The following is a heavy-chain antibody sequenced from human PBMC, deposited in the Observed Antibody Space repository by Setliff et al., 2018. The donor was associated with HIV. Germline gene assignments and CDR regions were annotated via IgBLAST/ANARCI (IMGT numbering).Heavy chain of an antibody. V-gene: IGHV4-4*08. D-gene: IGHD7-27*01. CDR1: GDSISTYY. Sequence: SETLSLTCTVSGDSISTYYWSWIRQPPGKGLEWIGYIYTSGSTNYNPSLKSRVTISKDTSKNHYSLKLTSVTAADTAVYYCARGLTRGGYYYYFYMDVWGKGTTVTVS. J-gene: IGHJ6*03. CDR2: IYTSGST. CDR3: ARGLTRGGYYYYFYMDV.